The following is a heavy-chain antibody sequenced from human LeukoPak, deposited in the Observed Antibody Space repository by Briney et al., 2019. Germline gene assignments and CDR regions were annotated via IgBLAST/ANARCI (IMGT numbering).Heavy chain of an antibody. CDR3: VKHESGPEY. V-gene: IGHV3-7*01. CDR1: GFNFNNYW. CDR2: IKDDGSEE. J-gene: IGHJ4*02. D-gene: IGHD6-25*01. Sequence: GGSLRLSCAASGFNFNNYWMSWLRQAPGKGLEWVANIKDDGSEEYYVDSVKGRFTIVRDNAYNSLYLQMNSLRVEDTAVYYCVKHESGPEYWGQGTLVTVSS.